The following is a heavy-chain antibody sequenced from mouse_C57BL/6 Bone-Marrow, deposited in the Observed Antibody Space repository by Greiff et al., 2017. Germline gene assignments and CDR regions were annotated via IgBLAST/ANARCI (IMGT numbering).Heavy chain of an antibody. CDR1: GYTFTDYE. V-gene: IGHV1-15*01. J-gene: IGHJ2*01. CDR3: TRERTGTGDY. D-gene: IGHD4-1*01. Sequence: QVQLQQSGAELVRPGASVTLSCKASGYTFTDYEMHWVKQTPVHGLEWIGAIDPETGGTAYNQKFKGKAILTADKSSSTAYMELRSLTSEDSAVYYCTRERTGTGDYWGQGTTLTVSS. CDR2: IDPETGGT.